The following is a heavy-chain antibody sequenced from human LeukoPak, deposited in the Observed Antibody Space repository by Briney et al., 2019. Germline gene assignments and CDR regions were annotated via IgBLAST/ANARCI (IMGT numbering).Heavy chain of an antibody. Sequence: PGGSLRLSCAAPGFTVSNTYMSWVRQAPGKGLEWVSIIYSGGGTRYADSVKGRFTISRDNSRNTLYLQMNSLRAEDTALYYCARDNYDSSGFTWGQGTLVTVSS. CDR3: ARDNYDSSGFT. CDR1: GFTVSNTY. V-gene: IGHV3-53*01. D-gene: IGHD3-22*01. J-gene: IGHJ4*02. CDR2: IYSGGGT.